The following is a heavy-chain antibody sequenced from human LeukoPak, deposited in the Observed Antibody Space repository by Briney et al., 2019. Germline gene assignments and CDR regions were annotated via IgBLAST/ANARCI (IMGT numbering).Heavy chain of an antibody. CDR1: GGSFSGYY. V-gene: IGHV4-34*01. Sequence: SETLSLTCAVYGGSFSGYYWSWIRQPPGKGLEWIGSIYYSGSTYYNPSLKSRVTISVDTSKNQFSLKLSSVTAADTAVYYCARDSSDLDYWGQGTLVTVSS. CDR2: IYYSGST. J-gene: IGHJ4*02. CDR3: ARDSSDLDY. D-gene: IGHD6-19*01.